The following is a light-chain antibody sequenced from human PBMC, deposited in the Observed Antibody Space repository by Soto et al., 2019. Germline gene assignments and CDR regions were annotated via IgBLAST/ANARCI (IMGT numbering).Light chain of an antibody. V-gene: IGKV3-20*01. CDR3: QQYGSSPLT. CDR1: QSVSSSY. CDR2: GAS. Sequence: DIELTQSPCTLSLSPGERATLTCRASQSVSSSYLACYQQKPGQAPRLLIYGASSRATGIPDRFSGSGSGTDFTLTISRLEPEDFAVYYCQQYGSSPLTFGGGTKVEIK. J-gene: IGKJ4*01.